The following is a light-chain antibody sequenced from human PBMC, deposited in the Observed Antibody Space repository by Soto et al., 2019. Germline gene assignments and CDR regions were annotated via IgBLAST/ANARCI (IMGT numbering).Light chain of an antibody. CDR2: DVS. CDR3: SSYTSSSTV. J-gene: IGLJ2*01. Sequence: QSVLTQPASVSGSPGQSITISCTGTSSDVGGYNYVSWYQQHPGKAPNLMIYDVSNRPSGVSNRFSGSKSGNTASLTISGLQAEDEADYYCSSYTSSSTVFGGGTQLTVL. V-gene: IGLV2-14*01. CDR1: SSDVGGYNY.